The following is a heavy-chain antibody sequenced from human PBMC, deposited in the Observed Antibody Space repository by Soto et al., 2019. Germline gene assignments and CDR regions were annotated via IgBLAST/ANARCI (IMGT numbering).Heavy chain of an antibody. D-gene: IGHD1-26*01. Sequence: PSETLSLTCTASGGSISSSSYYWGWIRQPPGKGLEWIGSIYYSGSTYYNPSLKSRVTISVDTSKNQFSLKLSSVTAADTAVYYCASPGGKKDYYYYGMDVWGQGTTVTVSS. CDR2: IYYSGST. J-gene: IGHJ6*02. CDR1: GGSISSSSYY. V-gene: IGHV4-39*01. CDR3: ASPGGKKDYYYYGMDV.